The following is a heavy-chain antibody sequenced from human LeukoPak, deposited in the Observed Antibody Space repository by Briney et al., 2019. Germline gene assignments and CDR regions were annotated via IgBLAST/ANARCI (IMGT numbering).Heavy chain of an antibody. Sequence: GGSLRLSCAASRFTFSSYAMSWVRQAPGKGLEWVSAISGSGRNTYYADSVKGRFTISRDNSKNTLYLQMNSLRAEDTAIYYCAKDLDVVVLAATSFDYWGQGTLVTVSS. CDR1: RFTFSSYA. CDR2: ISGSGRNT. CDR3: AKDLDVVVLAATSFDY. D-gene: IGHD2-15*01. J-gene: IGHJ4*02. V-gene: IGHV3-23*01.